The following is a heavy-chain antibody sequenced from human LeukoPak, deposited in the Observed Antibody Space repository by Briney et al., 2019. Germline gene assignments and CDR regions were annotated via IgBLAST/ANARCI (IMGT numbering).Heavy chain of an antibody. D-gene: IGHD2-8*01. J-gene: IGHJ4*02. CDR3: ASYYCTTATCPGIDH. CDR1: GASINSGDFY. V-gene: IGHV4-30-4*01. CDR2: IYYSGSA. Sequence: PSETLSLTCTVSGASINSGDFYWSCIRQPPGKGLECIGYIYYSGSAYYNPSLKSRVTISLDTSKNQFTLKMSSVTAADTAMYYCASYYCTTATCPGIDHWGQGTLVTVSS.